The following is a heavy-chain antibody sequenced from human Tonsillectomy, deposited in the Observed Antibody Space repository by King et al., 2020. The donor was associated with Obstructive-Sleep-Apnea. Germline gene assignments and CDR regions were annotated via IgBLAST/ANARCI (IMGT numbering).Heavy chain of an antibody. CDR1: GGSISSGGYY. CDR2: IYYTGGT. Sequence: QLQESGPGLVKPSQTLSLTCTVSGGSISSGGYYWSWIRQHPGKGLEWIGCIYYTGGTYYNPSLKCRVTISVDTSKNQFSLKLSSVTAADTAVYYCAREGPVVPAAPDYWGQGTLVTVSS. D-gene: IGHD2-2*01. CDR3: AREGPVVPAAPDY. J-gene: IGHJ4*02. V-gene: IGHV4-31*03.